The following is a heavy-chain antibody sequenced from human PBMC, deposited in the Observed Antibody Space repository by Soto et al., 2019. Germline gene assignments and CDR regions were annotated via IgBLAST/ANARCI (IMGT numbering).Heavy chain of an antibody. D-gene: IGHD3-10*01. CDR1: GCSIISYY. V-gene: IGHV4-59*08. J-gene: IGHJ4*02. CDR3: ARHNYGSGSTYFDY. Sequence: SEILSLTCTVSGCSIISYYWSWIRQPPGKGLEWIGYIYYSGSTNYNPSLKSRVTISVDTSKNQFSLKLNSMTAADSAVYYCARHNYGSGSTYFDYWGQGTLVTV. CDR2: IYYSGST.